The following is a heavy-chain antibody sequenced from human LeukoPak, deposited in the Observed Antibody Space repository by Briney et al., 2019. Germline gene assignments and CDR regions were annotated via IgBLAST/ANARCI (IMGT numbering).Heavy chain of an antibody. D-gene: IGHD3-22*01. V-gene: IGHV1-69*13. J-gene: IGHJ4*02. CDR1: GGTFSSYA. CDR3: ASWGDDSSGYYFDY. CDR2: IIPIFGTA. Sequence: ASVKVSCKASGGTFSSYAISWVRQAPGQGLEWMGGIIPIFGTANYAQKFQGRVTITADESTSTAYMELSSLRSEDTAVYYCASWGDDSSGYYFDYWGQGTLVTVSS.